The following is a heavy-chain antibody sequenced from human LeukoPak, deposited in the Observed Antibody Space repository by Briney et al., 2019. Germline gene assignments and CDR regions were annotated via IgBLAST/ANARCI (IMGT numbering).Heavy chain of an antibody. Sequence: GGSLRLSCAASGFTFSSYGMHWVRQAPGKGLEWVAVISYDGSNKYYADSVKGRFTISRDNSKNTLYLQMNSLRAEDTAVYYCAKGLYGSSSYYYGMDVWGQGTTVTVSS. D-gene: IGHD3-10*01. CDR1: GFTFSSYG. CDR2: ISYDGSNK. CDR3: AKGLYGSSSYYYGMDV. J-gene: IGHJ6*02. V-gene: IGHV3-30*18.